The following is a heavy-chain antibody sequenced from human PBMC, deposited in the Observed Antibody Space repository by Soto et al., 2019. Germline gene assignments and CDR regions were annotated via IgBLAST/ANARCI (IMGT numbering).Heavy chain of an antibody. CDR1: GFTFSSYA. Sequence: GGSLRLSCAASGFTFSSYAMSWVRQAPGKGLEWVSAISGSGGSTYYADSVKGRFTISRDNSKNTLYLQMNSLGAEDTAVYYCAKDPLSGSGSYYTYNWFDPWGQGTLVTVSS. CDR3: AKDPLSGSGSYYTYNWFDP. D-gene: IGHD3-10*01. J-gene: IGHJ5*02. V-gene: IGHV3-23*01. CDR2: ISGSGGST.